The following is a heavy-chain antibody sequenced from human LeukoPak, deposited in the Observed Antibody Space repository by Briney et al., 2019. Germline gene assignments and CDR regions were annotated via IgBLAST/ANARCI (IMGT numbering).Heavy chain of an antibody. J-gene: IGHJ2*01. D-gene: IGHD2-8*01. CDR1: GGSISSYY. CDR3: ARSNSRRNWYFDL. CDR2: IYHSGST. Sequence: SETLSLTCTVSGGSISSYYWSWIRQPPGKGLEWIGYIYHSGSTYYNPSLKSRVTISVDRSKNQFSLKLSSVTAADTAVYYCARSNSRRNWYFDLWGRGTLATVSS. V-gene: IGHV4-59*12.